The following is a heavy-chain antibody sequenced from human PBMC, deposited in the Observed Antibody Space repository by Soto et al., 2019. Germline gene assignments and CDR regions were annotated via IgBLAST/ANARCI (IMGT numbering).Heavy chain of an antibody. V-gene: IGHV5-51*01. D-gene: IGHD6-19*01. J-gene: IGHJ6*02. Sequence: PGESLKISCQVSGYSFTSYWIGWVRQMPGKGLEWMGIIYPGDSDTRYSPSFQGKVTISADKSISTAYLQWSSLKASDTAMYYCARQGKIALAGKHYYYGMDVWGQGTTVTVSS. CDR1: GYSFTSYW. CDR2: IYPGDSDT. CDR3: ARQGKIALAGKHYYYGMDV.